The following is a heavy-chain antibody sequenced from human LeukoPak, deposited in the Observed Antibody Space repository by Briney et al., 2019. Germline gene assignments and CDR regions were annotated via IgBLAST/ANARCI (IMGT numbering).Heavy chain of an antibody. CDR3: AGRGRGYCRSTVCPTGY. CDR2: IDPSDSYT. D-gene: IGHD2-2*01. CDR1: GYSFTSYW. J-gene: IGHJ4*02. Sequence: GESLKISCKCSGYSFTSYWITWVRQMPGKGLEWMGRIDPSDSYTNYRPSFQGHVTISVDKSIGTAYLQWSSLKASDTAMYYCAGRGRGYCRSTVCPTGYWGQGTLVIVSS. V-gene: IGHV5-10-1*01.